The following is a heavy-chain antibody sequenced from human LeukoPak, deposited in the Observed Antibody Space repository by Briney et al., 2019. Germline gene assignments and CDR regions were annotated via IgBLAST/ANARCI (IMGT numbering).Heavy chain of an antibody. CDR3: VRDGGTDWYDP. Sequence: GGSLRLSCAASAFTISDYWMTWVRQAPGKGLEWVANIKQDGSEKTYVDSVKGRFTISRDNAKNSIFLQMNSLRVEDMAMYYCVRDGGTDWYDPWGQGTLVSVSS. J-gene: IGHJ5*02. V-gene: IGHV3-7*01. D-gene: IGHD3-16*01. CDR1: AFTISDYW. CDR2: IKQDGSEK.